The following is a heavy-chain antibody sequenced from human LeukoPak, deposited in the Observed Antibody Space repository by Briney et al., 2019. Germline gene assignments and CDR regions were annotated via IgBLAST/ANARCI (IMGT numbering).Heavy chain of an antibody. CDR2: ISSSSSTI. CDR3: AFSYFDWLSYFDY. V-gene: IGHV3-48*01. Sequence: PGGSLRLSCAASGFTFSSYSMNWVRQAPGKGLEWVSYISSSSSTIYYADSVKGRFTISRDNAKNSLYLQMNSLRAEDTAVYYCAFSYFDWLSYFDYWGQGTLVTVSS. D-gene: IGHD3-9*01. J-gene: IGHJ4*02. CDR1: GFTFSSYS.